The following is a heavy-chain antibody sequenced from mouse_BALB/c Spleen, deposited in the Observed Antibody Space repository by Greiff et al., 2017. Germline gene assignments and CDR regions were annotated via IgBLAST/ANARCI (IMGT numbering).Heavy chain of an antibody. J-gene: IGHJ3*01. V-gene: IGHV3-2*02. CDR1: GYSITSDYA. CDR3: ASARPAWFAY. Sequence: EVQLQESGPGLVKPSQSLSLTCTVTGYSITSDYAWNWLRQVPGNKLEWMGYISYSGSTSYNPSLTSRISITRDTSKNQFFLQLNSVTTEDTATYYCASARPAWFAYWGQGTLVTVSA. CDR2: ISYSGST.